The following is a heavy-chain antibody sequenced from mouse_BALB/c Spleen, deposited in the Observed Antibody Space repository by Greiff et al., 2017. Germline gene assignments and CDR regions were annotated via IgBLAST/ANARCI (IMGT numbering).Heavy chain of an antibody. J-gene: IGHJ2*01. D-gene: IGHD2-14*01. V-gene: IGHV5-12-2*01. CDR3: ARHYRYDGYFDY. CDR2: ISNGGGST. CDR1: GFTFSSYT. Sequence: EVQLVESGGGLVQPGGSLKLSCAASGFTFSSYTMSWVRQTPEKRLEWVAYISNGGGSTYYPDTVKGRFTISRDNAKNTLYLQMSSLKSEDTAMYYCARHYRYDGYFDYWGQGTTLTVSS.